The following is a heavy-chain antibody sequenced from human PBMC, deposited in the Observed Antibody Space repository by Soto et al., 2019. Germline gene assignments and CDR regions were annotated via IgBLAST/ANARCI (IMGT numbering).Heavy chain of an antibody. D-gene: IGHD3-22*01. CDR2: IYYSGST. CDR3: AREVRRGYYDSSGYYLVHYYGMDV. J-gene: IGHJ6*02. V-gene: IGHV4-30-4*01. CDR1: GGSISSGDYY. Sequence: SETLSLTCTVSGGSISSGDYYWSWIRQPPGKGLEWIGYIYYSGSTYYNPSLKSRVTISVDTSKNQFSLKLSSVTAADTAVYYCAREVRRGYYDSSGYYLVHYYGMDVWGQGTTVTVSS.